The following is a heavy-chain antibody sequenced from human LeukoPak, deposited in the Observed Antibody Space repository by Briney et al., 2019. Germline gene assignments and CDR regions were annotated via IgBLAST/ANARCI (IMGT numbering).Heavy chain of an antibody. J-gene: IGHJ4*01. D-gene: IGHD3-10*01. CDR1: GGSMSANSYY. Sequence: PSETLSLTCSVSGGSMSANSYYWGWIRRPPGKGLEWIGSVFYSGSPYYNPSFKSRLTISVDTSKNQSSLRLTSVTAADTAVYYCARNNSLVRGALDYWGQGILVTVSS. CDR3: ARNNSLVRGALDY. CDR2: VFYSGSP. V-gene: IGHV4-39*01.